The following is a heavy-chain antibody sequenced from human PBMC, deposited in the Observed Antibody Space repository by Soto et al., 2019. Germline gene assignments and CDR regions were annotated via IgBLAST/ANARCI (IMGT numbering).Heavy chain of an antibody. CDR3: AREKSDSRSGYYYYAMEV. Sequence: PSETLSLTCTVSGGSVSSESHYWSWIRQTPGKGLEWIGYIYYTGSTNYNPSLKGRVTMSVDTSRDQVSLRLRSVTRADTAVYYCAREKSDSRSGYYYYAMEVWGQGTKVTVSS. V-gene: IGHV4-61*01. CDR2: IYYTGST. J-gene: IGHJ6*02. D-gene: IGHD6-25*01. CDR1: GGSVSSESHY.